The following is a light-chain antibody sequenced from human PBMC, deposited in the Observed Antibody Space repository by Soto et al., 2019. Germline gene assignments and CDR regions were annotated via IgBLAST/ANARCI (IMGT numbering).Light chain of an antibody. Sequence: QAVVTQEPSLTVSPGGTVTLTCGSSTGAVSSVHYPYWFQQKPGQAPTTLIYDTNNKHSWTPARFSGSLLGGKAALTLSGAQHEDEAEYYCFLSYSGARKVFGTGTKVTVL. CDR1: TGAVSSVHY. J-gene: IGLJ1*01. V-gene: IGLV7-46*01. CDR3: FLSYSGARKV. CDR2: DTN.